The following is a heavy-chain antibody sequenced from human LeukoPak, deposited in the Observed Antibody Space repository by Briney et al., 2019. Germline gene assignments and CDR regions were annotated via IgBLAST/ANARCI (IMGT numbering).Heavy chain of an antibody. V-gene: IGHV1-24*01. Sequence: ASVKVSCKVSGYTLTELSMHWVRQAPGKGLEWMGGFDPEDGETIYAQKFQGRVTMTEDTSTDTAHMELSSLRSEDTAVYYCATGWASIVGASWGPVDVWGKGTTVTVSS. CDR1: GYTLTELS. D-gene: IGHD1-26*01. J-gene: IGHJ6*04. CDR3: ATGWASIVGASWGPVDV. CDR2: FDPEDGET.